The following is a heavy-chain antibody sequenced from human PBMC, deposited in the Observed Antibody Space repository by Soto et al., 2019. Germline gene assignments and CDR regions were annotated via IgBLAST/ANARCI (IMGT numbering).Heavy chain of an antibody. D-gene: IGHD2-21*02. Sequence: GSLRLSCNACGFTVSSSYMSWVRQAPGMGLEWVAVIESGGTAHYADSVKGRFTISRDNPNNIIYLQLHTLRAEDTAVYYCAKDLGPLKLLNYVFYGLDVWGQGTTVTVSS. V-gene: IGHV3-53*01. J-gene: IGHJ6*02. CDR1: GFTVSSSY. CDR2: IESGGTA. CDR3: AKDLGPLKLLNYVFYGLDV.